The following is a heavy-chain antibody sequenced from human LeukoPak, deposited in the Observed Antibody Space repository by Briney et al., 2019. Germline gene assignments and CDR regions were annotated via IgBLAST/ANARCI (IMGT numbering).Heavy chain of an antibody. CDR3: ARDLDFHNFDY. J-gene: IGHJ4*02. V-gene: IGHV3-7*01. Sequence: PGGSLRLSCAASGFTFSSYAMSWVRQAPGKGLEWVANIGKAGNGDYYVDSVKGRFTISRDNAKNSVYLQMNSLRVEDTAVYYCARDLDFHNFDYWGQGALVTVSS. D-gene: IGHD2/OR15-2a*01. CDR1: GFTFSSYA. CDR2: IGKAGNGD.